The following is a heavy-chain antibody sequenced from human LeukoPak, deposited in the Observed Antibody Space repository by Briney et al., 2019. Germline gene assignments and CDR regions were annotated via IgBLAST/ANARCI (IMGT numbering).Heavy chain of an antibody. V-gene: IGHV1-2*02. J-gene: IGHJ3*02. D-gene: IGHD1-26*01. CDR1: GFTITGYY. CDR3: ARKRGVGVDTNAFDM. CDR2: INPNNDGS. Sequence: ASVKVSCKASGFTITGYYMHWVRQAPGQGLEWMAWINPNNDGSVYAQKFQGRVTMTRDTSINTAYMGLYRLKSDDTAVYYCARKRGVGVDTNAFDMWGQGTMVTVSS.